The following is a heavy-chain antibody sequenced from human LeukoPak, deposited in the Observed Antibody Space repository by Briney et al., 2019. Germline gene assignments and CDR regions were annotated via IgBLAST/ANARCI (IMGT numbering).Heavy chain of an antibody. D-gene: IGHD5-24*01. V-gene: IGHV1-69*06. CDR2: IIPIFGTA. CDR3: AKDEMATYFDY. Sequence: ASVKVSCKASGGTFSSYAISWVRQAPGQGLEWMGGIIPIFGTANYAQKFQGRVTITADKSTSTAYMELSSLRSEDTAVYYCAKDEMATYFDYWGQGTLVTVSS. J-gene: IGHJ4*02. CDR1: GGTFSSYA.